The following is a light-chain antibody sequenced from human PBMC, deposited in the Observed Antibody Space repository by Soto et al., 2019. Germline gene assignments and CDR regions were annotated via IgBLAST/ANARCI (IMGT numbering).Light chain of an antibody. CDR2: AAS. Sequence: DIPMTQSPSSLSASVGDRVTITCQASESIARHLNWYQQKPGKAPKLLIYAASSLQNGVPSRFRGGGSGTDFTLTISNLQPEDFATYYCQQTYSTLSITFGQGTRLEIK. V-gene: IGKV1-39*01. CDR3: QQTYSTLSIT. J-gene: IGKJ5*01. CDR1: ESIARH.